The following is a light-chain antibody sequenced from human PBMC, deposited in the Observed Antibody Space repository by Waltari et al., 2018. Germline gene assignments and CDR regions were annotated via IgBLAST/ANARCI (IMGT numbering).Light chain of an antibody. J-gene: IGLJ2*01. V-gene: IGLV1-47*02. CDR1: SSNIGSNS. CDR2: YND. CDR3: AAWDDSLSGWL. Sequence: QSVLTQPPSASEAARKSVTISCSGSSSNIGSNSVSWYQQLPGTAPKLLIYYNDQRASGVSDGFSGSKSGTSASLAISGLQTEDEADYYCAAWDDSLSGWLFGGGTRLTVL.